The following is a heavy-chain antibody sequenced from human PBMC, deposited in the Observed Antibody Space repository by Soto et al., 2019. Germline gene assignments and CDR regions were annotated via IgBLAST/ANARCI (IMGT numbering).Heavy chain of an antibody. V-gene: IGHV1-58*01. CDR2: IVVGSGNT. Sequence: SVKVSCKASGFTFTRSAVQWVLQARGQRLEWIGWIVVGSGNTNYAQKFQERVTITRDMSTSTAYMELSSLRSEDTAVYYCAAKYYDFWSGYYTRDIDYYYGMDVWGQGTTVTVSS. J-gene: IGHJ6*02. CDR3: AAKYYDFWSGYYTRDIDYYYGMDV. D-gene: IGHD3-3*01. CDR1: GFTFTRSA.